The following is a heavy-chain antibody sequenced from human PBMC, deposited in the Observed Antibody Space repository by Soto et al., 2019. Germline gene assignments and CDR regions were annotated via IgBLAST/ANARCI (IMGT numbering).Heavy chain of an antibody. CDR3: ARGGHSSFSYYYYGMDV. J-gene: IGHJ6*02. D-gene: IGHD6-13*01. CDR1: GYTFTSSG. V-gene: IGHV1-18*01. CDR2: ISAHTGSS. Sequence: ASVKVSCKASGYTFTSSGMSWVRQAPGQGLEWMGWISAHTGSSEYAQRFQGRVTITADESTSTAYMELSSLRSEDTAVYYCARGGHSSFSYYYYGMDVWGQGTTVTVSS.